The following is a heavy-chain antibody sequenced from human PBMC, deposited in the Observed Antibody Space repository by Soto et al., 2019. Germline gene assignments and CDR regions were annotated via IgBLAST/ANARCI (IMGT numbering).Heavy chain of an antibody. CDR2: IWYDGSNK. CDR3: ARDQVTMVRGVSYYYYGMDV. Sequence: GGSLRLSCAASGFTFSSYGMHWVRQAPGKGLEWVAVIWYDGSNKYYADSVKGRFTISRDNSKNTLYLQMNSLRAEDTAVYYCARDQVTMVRGVSYYYYGMDVWGQGTTVTVSS. CDR1: GFTFSSYG. V-gene: IGHV3-33*01. D-gene: IGHD3-10*01. J-gene: IGHJ6*02.